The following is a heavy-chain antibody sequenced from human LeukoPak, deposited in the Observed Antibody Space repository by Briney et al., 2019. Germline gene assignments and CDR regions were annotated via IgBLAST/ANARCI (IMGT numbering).Heavy chain of an antibody. Sequence: SETLSLTCTVSGGSISSGSYYWSWIRQPAGKGLEWIGRIYTSGSTNYNPSLKSRVTISVDTSKNQFSLKLSSVTAADTAVYYCARRVPGGMVRMRSIYYFDYWGQGTLVTVSS. CDR1: GGSISSGSYY. J-gene: IGHJ4*02. CDR2: IYTSGST. D-gene: IGHD5-18*01. V-gene: IGHV4-61*02. CDR3: ARRVPGGMVRMRSIYYFDY.